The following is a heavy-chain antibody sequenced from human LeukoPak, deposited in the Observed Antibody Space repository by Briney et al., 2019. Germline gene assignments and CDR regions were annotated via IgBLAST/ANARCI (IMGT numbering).Heavy chain of an antibody. Sequence: SETLSLTCTVSGGSISSYYWSWIRQPPGKGLEWIGYIYYSGSTNYNPSLKSRVTISVDTSKNQFSLKLSSVTAADTAVYYCARMSKAIAVAGTIDYWGQETLDTVSS. CDR2: IYYSGST. CDR3: ARMSKAIAVAGTIDY. CDR1: GGSISSYY. J-gene: IGHJ4*02. D-gene: IGHD6-19*01. V-gene: IGHV4-59*01.